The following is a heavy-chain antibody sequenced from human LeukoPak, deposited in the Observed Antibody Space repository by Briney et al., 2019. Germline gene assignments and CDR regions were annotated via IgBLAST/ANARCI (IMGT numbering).Heavy chain of an antibody. CDR2: ITGPGEGT. CDR3: AKRMYGWYQIDY. J-gene: IGHJ4*02. CDR1: GFSFSDYA. V-gene: IGHV3-23*01. Sequence: GGSLRLSCAASGFSFSDYAMSWVRQAPGKGLEWVSAITGPGEGTWYADSVQGRFTTSRDNSKNTLYLQMNSLRAEDTAVYFCAKRMYGWYQIDYWGQGTLVTVSS. D-gene: IGHD6-19*01.